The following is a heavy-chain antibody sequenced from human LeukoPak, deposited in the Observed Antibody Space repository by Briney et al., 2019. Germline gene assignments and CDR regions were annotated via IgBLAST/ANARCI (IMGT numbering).Heavy chain of an antibody. J-gene: IGHJ4*02. Sequence: PGRSLRLSCAASGFTFSSYSMHWVRQAPGKGLEWVAVISYDGSNKYYADSVKGRFTISRDNSKNTLYLQMNSLRAEDTAVYYCVKEGGYYDILSNPYYFDYWGQGTLVTVAS. CDR3: VKEGGYYDILSNPYYFDY. CDR2: ISYDGSNK. V-gene: IGHV3-30*18. D-gene: IGHD3-9*01. CDR1: GFTFSSYS.